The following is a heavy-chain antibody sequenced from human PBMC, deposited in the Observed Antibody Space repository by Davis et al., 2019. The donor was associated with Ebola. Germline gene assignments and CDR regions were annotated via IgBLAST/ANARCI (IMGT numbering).Heavy chain of an antibody. CDR3: ARDAYYYDSSGYGVEYFQH. D-gene: IGHD3-22*01. CDR2: ISSSGSTI. CDR1: GFTFSAYY. Sequence: GGSLRLSCAASGFTFSAYYMSWIRQAPGKGLEWVSYISSSGSTIYYADSVKGRFTISRDNAKNSLYLQMNSLRDEDTAVYYCARDAYYYDSSGYGVEYFQHWGQGTLVTVSS. V-gene: IGHV3-11*04. J-gene: IGHJ1*01.